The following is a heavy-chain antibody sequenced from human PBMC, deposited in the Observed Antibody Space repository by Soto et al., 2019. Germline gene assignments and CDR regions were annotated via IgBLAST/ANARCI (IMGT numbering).Heavy chain of an antibody. CDR2: VFYSGST. Sequence: QVQLQESGPGPVKPSETLSLTCIVSGSSISPFYWTWIRQPPGRGLEWIGNVFYSGSTNYNPSLNSRVTMLVDRSRNQVSLRLTSVTAADTAAYFCSRVGGYYGDYPNFDYWGQGTRVTVSS. D-gene: IGHD4-17*01. CDR1: GSSISPFY. J-gene: IGHJ4*02. V-gene: IGHV4-59*01. CDR3: SRVGGYYGDYPNFDY.